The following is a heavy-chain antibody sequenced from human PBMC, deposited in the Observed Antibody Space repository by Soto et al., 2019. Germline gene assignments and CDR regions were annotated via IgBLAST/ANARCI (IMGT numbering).Heavy chain of an antibody. CDR2: IIPIFGTA. Sequence: GASLKVSCKASVGTFSSYAISWVRQAPGQGLEWMGGIIPIFGTANYAQKFQGRVTITADKSTSTAYMELSSLRSEDTAVYYCARDASSGYYYTAFDIWGQGTMVTVSS. D-gene: IGHD3-22*01. J-gene: IGHJ3*02. CDR3: ARDASSGYYYTAFDI. V-gene: IGHV1-69*06. CDR1: VGTFSSYA.